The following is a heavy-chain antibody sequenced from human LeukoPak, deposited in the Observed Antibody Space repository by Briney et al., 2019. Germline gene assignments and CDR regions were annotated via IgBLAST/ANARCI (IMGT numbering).Heavy chain of an antibody. J-gene: IGHJ4*02. CDR3: AKVRLIGSYFDY. D-gene: IGHD3-22*01. V-gene: IGHV3-43*02. CDR2: ISGDGGST. CDR1: GFTFDDYA. Sequence: GGSLRLSCAASGFTFDDYAMHWVRQAPGKGLEWVSLISGDGGSTYYADSVKGRFTISRDNSKNSLYLQTNSLRTEDTALYYCAKVRLIGSYFDYWGQGTLVTVSS.